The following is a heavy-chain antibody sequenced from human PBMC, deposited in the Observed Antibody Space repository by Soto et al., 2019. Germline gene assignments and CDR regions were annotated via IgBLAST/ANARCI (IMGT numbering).Heavy chain of an antibody. CDR3: ARDGGGGGDCYPLDYYGMDV. CDR2: ISAYNGNT. D-gene: IGHD2-21*02. CDR1: GYTFTSYG. V-gene: IGHV1-18*01. J-gene: IGHJ6*02. Sequence: QVQLVQSGAEVKKPGASVKVSCKASGYTFTSYGISWVRQAPGQGLEWMGWISAYNGNTNYAQKLQGRVTMTTDTSTSTAYMELRSLRSADTAVYYCARDGGGGGDCYPLDYYGMDVWGQGTTVTVSS.